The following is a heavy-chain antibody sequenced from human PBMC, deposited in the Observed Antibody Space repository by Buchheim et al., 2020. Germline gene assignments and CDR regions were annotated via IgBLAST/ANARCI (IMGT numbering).Heavy chain of an antibody. Sequence: EVQLVESGGGLVQPGGSLRLSCAASGFTFSSYSMNWVRQAPGKGLEWVSYISSSSTIYYADSVKGRFTISRDNAKNSLYLQMNSLRDEDTAVYYCASSYSGIRPTKPGPDYWGQGTL. CDR3: ASSYSGIRPTKPGPDY. CDR2: ISSSSTI. D-gene: IGHD1-26*01. J-gene: IGHJ4*02. CDR1: GFTFSSYS. V-gene: IGHV3-48*02.